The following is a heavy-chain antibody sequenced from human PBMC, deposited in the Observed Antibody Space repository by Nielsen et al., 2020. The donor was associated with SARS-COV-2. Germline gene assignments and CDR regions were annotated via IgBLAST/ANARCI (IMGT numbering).Heavy chain of an antibody. CDR1: GFTFSSYG. J-gene: IGHJ4*02. CDR2: IWYDGSNK. D-gene: IGHD1-26*01. Sequence: GGSLRLSCAASGFTFSSYGMHWVRQAPGKGLEWVAVIWYDGSNKYYADSVKGRFTISRDNSKNTLYLQMNSLRAEDTAVYYCAREGLVGATTGLDYWGQGTLVTVSS. CDR3: AREGLVGATTGLDY. V-gene: IGHV3-33*01.